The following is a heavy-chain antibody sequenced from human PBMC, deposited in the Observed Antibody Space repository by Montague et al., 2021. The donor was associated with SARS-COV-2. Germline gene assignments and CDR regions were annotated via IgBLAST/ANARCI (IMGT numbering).Heavy chain of an antibody. V-gene: IGHV4-31*03. D-gene: IGHD5-12*01. Sequence: TLSLTCTVSGGSISSGGYYCSWIRQHPGKGLGWIGYIYYSGSTYYNPSLKSRVTISVDTSKNQFSLKLSSVTAADTAVYYCARVEFDGGYDSVPLDVWGQGTTVTVSS. J-gene: IGHJ6*02. CDR2: IYYSGST. CDR1: GGSISSGGYY. CDR3: ARVEFDGGYDSVPLDV.